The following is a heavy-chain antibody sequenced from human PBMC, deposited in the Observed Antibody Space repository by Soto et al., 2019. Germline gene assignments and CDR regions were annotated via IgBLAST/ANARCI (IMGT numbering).Heavy chain of an antibody. CDR3: AQGATGYYRRVDYYYGMDV. CDR1: GGTFSSYA. CDR2: IIPIFGTA. J-gene: IGHJ6*02. Sequence: QVQLVQSGAEVKKPGSSVKVSCKASGGTFSSYAISWVRQAPGQGLEWMGGIIPIFGTANYAQKFQGRVTITADESTSTADMELSSLRSEDTAVYYCAQGATGYYRRVDYYYGMDVWGQGTTVTVSS. V-gene: IGHV1-69*01. D-gene: IGHD3-9*01.